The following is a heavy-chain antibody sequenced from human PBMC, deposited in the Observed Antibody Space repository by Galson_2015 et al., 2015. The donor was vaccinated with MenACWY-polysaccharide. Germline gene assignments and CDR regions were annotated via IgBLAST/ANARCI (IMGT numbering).Heavy chain of an antibody. D-gene: IGHD3-10*01. J-gene: IGHJ4*02. Sequence: SLRLSCAGSGFTFSNAWMNWVRQAPGKGLEWISRIKSNVDGETIEYAAAVKGRFTISRDDLEHTVYLQMNSLKIEDTAVYFCATGGLGLDYWGQGTLATVSS. V-gene: IGHV3-15*01. CDR1: GFTFSNAW. CDR2: IKSNVDGETI. CDR3: ATGGLGLDY.